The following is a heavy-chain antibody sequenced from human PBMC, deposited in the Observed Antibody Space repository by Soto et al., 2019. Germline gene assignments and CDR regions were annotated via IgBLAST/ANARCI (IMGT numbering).Heavy chain of an antibody. CDR2: ISDDGSNQ. J-gene: IGHJ4*02. CDR1: VFTFKSFA. V-gene: IGHV3-30*18. Sequence: GWSLRLSCASSVFTFKSFAMHWVRQAPGKGLEWVAFISDDGSNQYFADSVTGRCTISRDNSENTVSLQIDSLRPGDTAVYYCAKDLYSGSYSSYYFHHWGQGILVTSPQ. D-gene: IGHD1-26*01. CDR3: AKDLYSGSYSSYYFHH.